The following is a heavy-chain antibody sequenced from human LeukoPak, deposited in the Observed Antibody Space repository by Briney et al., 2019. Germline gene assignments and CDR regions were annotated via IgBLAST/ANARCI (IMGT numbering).Heavy chain of an antibody. J-gene: IGHJ5*02. V-gene: IGHV3-74*03. D-gene: IGHD4/OR15-4a*01. CDR3: ERDYGA. Sequence: PGGSLRLSCAASGFTFSRYWMHWVRQAPGKGLVWVSRINSDGSATTYADFVKGRFTISRDNAKNTLYLQMNSLRVDDTAMYYCERDYGAWGQGTLVTVPP. CDR2: INSDGSAT. CDR1: GFTFSRYW.